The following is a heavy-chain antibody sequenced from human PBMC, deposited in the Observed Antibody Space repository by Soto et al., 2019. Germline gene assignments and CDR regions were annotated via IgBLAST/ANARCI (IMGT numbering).Heavy chain of an antibody. D-gene: IGHD6-13*01. CDR1: GGSISSYY. CDR3: ARDQGSSSWSGGNYYGMDV. CDR2: IYYSGST. V-gene: IGHV4-59*01. Sequence: SETLSLTCTVSGGSISSYYWSWIRQPPGKGLEWIGYIYYSGSTNYNPSLKSRVTISVDTSKNQFSLKLSSVTAADTAVYYCARDQGSSSWSGGNYYGMDVWGQGTTVTVSS. J-gene: IGHJ6*02.